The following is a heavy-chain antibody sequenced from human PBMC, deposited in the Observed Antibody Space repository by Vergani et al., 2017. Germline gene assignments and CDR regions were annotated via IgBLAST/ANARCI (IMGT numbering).Heavy chain of an antibody. D-gene: IGHD1-26*01. Sequence: QVQLVQSGAEVKKPGASVKVSCKASGYTFTGYYMHWVRQAPGQGLEWMGWINPNSGGTNYAQKFQGRVTMTRDTSISTAYMELSRLRSDDTAVYYCASTPMASRWDKYFQHWGQGTLVTVSS. CDR1: GYTFTGYY. V-gene: IGHV1-2*02. CDR2: INPNSGGT. J-gene: IGHJ1*01. CDR3: ASTPMASRWDKYFQH.